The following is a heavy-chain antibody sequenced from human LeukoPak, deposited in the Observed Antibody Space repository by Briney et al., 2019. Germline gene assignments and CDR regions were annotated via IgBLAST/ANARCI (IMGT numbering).Heavy chain of an antibody. CDR3: AKGIAATGVGTFDY. Sequence: GGSLRLSCAASGFTLSNYAMSWVPQAPGKGLEWVSATTSSGGSTYYADSVKGRFTISRDNSKNTLFLQMNSLRAEDTAVYYCAKGIAATGVGTFDYWGQGTLVTVSS. CDR1: GFTLSNYA. V-gene: IGHV3-23*01. D-gene: IGHD6-13*01. J-gene: IGHJ4*02. CDR2: TTSSGGST.